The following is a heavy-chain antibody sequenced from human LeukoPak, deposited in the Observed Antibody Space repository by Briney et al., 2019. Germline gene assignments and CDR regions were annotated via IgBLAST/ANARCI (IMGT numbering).Heavy chain of an antibody. CDR2: INPNSGGT. CDR1: GYTFTGYY. V-gene: IGHV1-2*04. CDR3: ARVSVVPAAHFDF. D-gene: IGHD2-2*01. J-gene: IGHJ4*02. Sequence: ASVKVSCKASGYTFTGYYMHWVRQAPGQGLEWMGWINPNSGGTNYAQKFQGWVTMTRDTSTSTVYMELSSLRSEDTAVYYCARVSVVPAAHFDFWGQGTLVTVSS.